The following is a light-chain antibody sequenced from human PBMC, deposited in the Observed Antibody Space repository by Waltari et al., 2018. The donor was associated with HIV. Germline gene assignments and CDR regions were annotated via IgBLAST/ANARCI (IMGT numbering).Light chain of an antibody. CDR2: RNN. Sequence: QSVLTQPPSASGTPGQRVTISCSGSSSHIRSNYVYWYQQIPGTTPKLLIYRNNQRPSGVPDRFSGSKSGTSASLAISGLRSEDEADYYCATWDGRLSGVVFGGGTKLTVL. CDR3: ATWDGRLSGVV. V-gene: IGLV1-47*01. CDR1: SSHIRSNY. J-gene: IGLJ2*01.